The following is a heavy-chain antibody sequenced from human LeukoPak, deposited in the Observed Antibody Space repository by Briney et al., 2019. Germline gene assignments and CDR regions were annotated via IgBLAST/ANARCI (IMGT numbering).Heavy chain of an antibody. D-gene: IGHD3-10*01. J-gene: IGHJ4*02. CDR3: ARESITMVRGVSQFDY. Sequence: GGSLRLSCAPSGFTFSSYSMNWLRQAPGKGLEWVANIKQDGSEKYYVDSVKGRFTISRDNAKNSLYLQMSSLRAEDTAVYYCARESITMVRGVSQFDYWGQGTLVTVSS. V-gene: IGHV3-7*04. CDR2: IKQDGSEK. CDR1: GFTFSSYS.